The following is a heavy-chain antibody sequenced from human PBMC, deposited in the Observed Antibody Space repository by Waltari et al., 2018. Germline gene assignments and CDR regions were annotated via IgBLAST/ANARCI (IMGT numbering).Heavy chain of an antibody. CDR2: IYHDGSA. CDR3: TENGYYSLDG. CDR1: GGSISGVNW. J-gene: IGHJ6*02. Sequence: QVQLQESGPGLVRPSGTLSLTCAVSGGSISGVNWWSWVRQPPGKGLEWIGEIYHDGSARYNPSLSGRVTISVDKSENQFSLELSSVTAADTAVYYCTENGYYSLDGWGQGTTVTVSS. V-gene: IGHV4-4*02.